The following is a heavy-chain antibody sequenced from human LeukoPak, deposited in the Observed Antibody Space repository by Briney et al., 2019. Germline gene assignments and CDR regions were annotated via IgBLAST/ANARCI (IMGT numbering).Heavy chain of an antibody. CDR2: ISYDGSNK. D-gene: IGHD5-24*01. J-gene: IGHJ4*02. CDR1: GFTFSSYG. V-gene: IGHV3-30*18. Sequence: GSLRLSCAASGFTFSSYGMQWVRQAPGKGLEWVAEISYDGSNKYYVDSVKGRFTISRDNSKSTLYLQMNSLGAEDTAVYYCVKGWRLLDYWGQGTLVTVSS. CDR3: VKGWRLLDY.